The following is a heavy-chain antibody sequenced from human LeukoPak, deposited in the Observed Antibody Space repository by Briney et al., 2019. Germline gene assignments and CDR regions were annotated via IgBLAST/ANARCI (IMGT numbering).Heavy chain of an antibody. V-gene: IGHV3-53*01. CDR2: IYSDGAT. CDR3: ARVLGGAWYYFDS. D-gene: IGHD1-26*01. J-gene: IGHJ4*02. Sequence: GGSLRLSCAASGFTVSSNYMSWVRQAPGKGLEWVSIIYSDGATYYADSVKGRFTISRDNSKKTLYLQMSSLRAEDTAVYYCARVLGGAWYYFDSWGQGTQVTVSS. CDR1: GFTVSSNY.